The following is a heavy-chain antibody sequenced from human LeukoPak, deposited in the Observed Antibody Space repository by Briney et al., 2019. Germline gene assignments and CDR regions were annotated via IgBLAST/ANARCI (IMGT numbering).Heavy chain of an antibody. Sequence: GGSLRLSCAASGFTFSSYSMNWVRQAPGKGLEWVSSISSSSSYIYYADSVKGRFTISRDNAKNSLYLQMNSLRAEDTAVYYCAKDSCGGDCYYFDYWGQGTLVTVSS. D-gene: IGHD2-21*01. J-gene: IGHJ4*02. CDR1: GFTFSSYS. V-gene: IGHV3-21*01. CDR2: ISSSSSYI. CDR3: AKDSCGGDCYYFDY.